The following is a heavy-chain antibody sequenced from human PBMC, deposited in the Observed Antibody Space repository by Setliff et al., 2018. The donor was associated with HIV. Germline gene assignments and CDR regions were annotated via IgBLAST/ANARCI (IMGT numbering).Heavy chain of an antibody. CDR1: GGSISSSNW. J-gene: IGHJ4*02. Sequence: ETLSLTCAVSGGSISSSNWWSWVRQAPGKGLEWVANINQDGSVEGYVDSVKGRFTISRDNAKSSLYLHINSLRAEDMAVYYCVGGFYAGYWGQGTLVTVSS. D-gene: IGHD5-12*01. CDR2: INQDGSVE. V-gene: IGHV3-7*01. CDR3: VGGFYAGY.